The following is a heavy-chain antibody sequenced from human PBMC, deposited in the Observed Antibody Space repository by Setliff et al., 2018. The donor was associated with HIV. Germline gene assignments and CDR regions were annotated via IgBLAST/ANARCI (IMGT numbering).Heavy chain of an antibody. V-gene: IGHV1-8*01. D-gene: IGHD3-10*01. CDR2: MNPNSGVS. CDR3: ARGKGVGGVIITGGLDV. CDR1: APFTNVD. J-gene: IGHJ6*04. Sequence: ASVKVSCKASAPFTNVDIHWLRRATGQGLEWMGWMNPNSGVSGYGQKFQGRVTMTRDTSISTAYMELSSLTSEDTAVYYCARGKGVGGVIITGGLDVWGKGTTVTVPQ.